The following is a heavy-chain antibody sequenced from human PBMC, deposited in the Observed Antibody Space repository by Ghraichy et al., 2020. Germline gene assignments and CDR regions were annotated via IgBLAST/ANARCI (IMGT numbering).Heavy chain of an antibody. CDR1: GFTFRDYN. V-gene: IGHV3-69-1*01. CDR3: ARGDCMSCLLDS. D-gene: IGHD2-8*01. Sequence: GGSLRLSCEASGFTFRDYNMNWVRQAPGKGLEWVASIISGDYFYYAEDVMGRLTISRENAKNSLYLQMNSLRVEDTAVYYCARGDCMSCLLDSWGQGILGTVSS. CDR2: IISGDYF. J-gene: IGHJ4*02.